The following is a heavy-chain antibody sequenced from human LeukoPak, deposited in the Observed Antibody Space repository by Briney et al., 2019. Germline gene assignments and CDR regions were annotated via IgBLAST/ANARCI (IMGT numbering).Heavy chain of an antibody. D-gene: IGHD3-3*01. J-gene: IGHJ4*02. CDR3: ARLREIPVYGVVTKSTSYFDY. Sequence: PGGSLRLSCTVSGFTVSSNSMSWVRQAPGKGLEWVSFIYSDNTHYSVSVKGRFTISRDNAKNSLYLQMNSLRAEDTAVYYCARLREIPVYGVVTKSTSYFDYWGQGTLVTVSS. V-gene: IGHV3-53*01. CDR1: GFTVSSNS. CDR2: IYSDNT.